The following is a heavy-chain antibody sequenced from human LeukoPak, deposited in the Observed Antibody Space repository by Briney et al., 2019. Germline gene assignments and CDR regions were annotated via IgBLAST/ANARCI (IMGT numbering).Heavy chain of an antibody. CDR3: ARDLGPDSDYDWSLDY. V-gene: IGHV3-7*01. CDR1: GFTFSSYW. J-gene: IGHJ4*02. D-gene: IGHD5-12*01. Sequence: GGSLRLSCAASGFTFSSYWMSWVRQAPGKGLEWVANIKQDGSEKYYVDSVKGRFTISRDNAKNSLYLQMNSLRAEDTAVYYCARDLGPDSDYDWSLDYWGQGTLVTVSS. CDR2: IKQDGSEK.